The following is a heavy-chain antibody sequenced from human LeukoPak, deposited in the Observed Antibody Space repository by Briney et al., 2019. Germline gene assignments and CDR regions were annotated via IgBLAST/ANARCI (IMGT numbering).Heavy chain of an antibody. CDR3: ARDNGDCGGGCYSGWSGY. J-gene: IGHJ4*02. CDR2: IIPILGIA. CDR1: GGTFSSYA. Sequence: SVKDSCKASGGTFSSYAISWVRQAPGQGLEWMGRIIPILGIANYAQKFQGRVTITADKSASTAYMELSSLRSEDTAVYYCARDNGDCGGGCYSGWSGYWGQGTLVTVSS. V-gene: IGHV1-69*04. D-gene: IGHD2-21*02.